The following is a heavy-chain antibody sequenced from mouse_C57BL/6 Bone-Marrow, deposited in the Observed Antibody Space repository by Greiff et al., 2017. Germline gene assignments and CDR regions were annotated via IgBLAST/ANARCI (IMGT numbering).Heavy chain of an antibody. CDR2: IHPNSGST. CDR1: GYTFTSYW. Sequence: QVQLQQPGAELVKPGASVKLSCKASGYTFTSYWMHWVKQRPGQGLEWIGMIHPNSGSTNYNEKFKSKATLTVDKSSSTAYMQLSSLTSEDSAVYYWARRYYYGSSFYWYFDVWGTGTTVTVSS. J-gene: IGHJ1*03. CDR3: ARRYYYGSSFYWYFDV. D-gene: IGHD1-1*01. V-gene: IGHV1-64*01.